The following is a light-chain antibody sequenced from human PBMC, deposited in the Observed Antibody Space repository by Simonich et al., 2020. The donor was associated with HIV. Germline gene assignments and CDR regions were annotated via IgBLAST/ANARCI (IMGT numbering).Light chain of an antibody. CDR2: KAS. J-gene: IGKJ1*01. V-gene: IGKV1-5*03. CDR1: QSISSW. Sequence: DIQMTQSPSTLYASVGDIVTITTRASQSISSWLAWYQQKPGKAPKLLIYKASSVESGVPSMFSGSGSGTAFTLTLSSLQPDDFATYYCQQYNSYSTFGQGTKVEIK. CDR3: QQYNSYST.